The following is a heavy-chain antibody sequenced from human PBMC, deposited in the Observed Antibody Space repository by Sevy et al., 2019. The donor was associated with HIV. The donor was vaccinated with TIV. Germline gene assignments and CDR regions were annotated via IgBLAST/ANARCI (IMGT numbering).Heavy chain of an antibody. Sequence: SETLSLTCTVSGGSISAYHWSWIRQPPGKGLEWIGYIHYTGSTKYNPSLESRVTITVDTSKNKFSLKLSPVTAADTAVYYCAGAPPVRSGDDSLNWFAPWGQGTLVTVSS. J-gene: IGHJ5*02. CDR2: IHYTGST. V-gene: IGHV4-59*01. CDR3: AGAPPVRSGDDSLNWFAP. D-gene: IGHD5-12*01. CDR1: GGSISAYH.